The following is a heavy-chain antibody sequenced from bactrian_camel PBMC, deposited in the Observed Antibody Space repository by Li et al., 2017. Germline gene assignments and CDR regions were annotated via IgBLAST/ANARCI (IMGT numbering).Heavy chain of an antibody. J-gene: IGHJ4*01. V-gene: IGHV3S53*01. D-gene: IGHD6*01. Sequence: QVQLVESGGASVQTGGSLTLSCVASGFSYSPNMAWFRQAPGKEREAIASINSETLTNYADSVKGRFTVSRDNAKNTLYLQMSSLKLEDTGIYYCAAGPRLYGGSWSFPGWYKYWGQGTQVTVS. CDR2: INSETLT. CDR3: AAGPRLYGGSWSFPGWYKY. CDR1: GFSYSPN.